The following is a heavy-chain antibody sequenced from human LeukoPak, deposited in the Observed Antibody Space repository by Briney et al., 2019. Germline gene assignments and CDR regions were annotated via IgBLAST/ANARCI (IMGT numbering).Heavy chain of an antibody. CDR1: GHSFTSYW. V-gene: IGHV5-51*01. J-gene: IGHJ4*02. Sequence: GESLKISCKGSGHSFTSYWIGWVSQMPGKGLEWMGIIYPGDSDTRYSPSFQGQVTISADKSISTAYLQWSSLKASDTAMYYCARPVGSSSSFIDYWGQGTLVTVSS. CDR3: ARPVGSSSSFIDY. D-gene: IGHD6-6*01. CDR2: IYPGDSDT.